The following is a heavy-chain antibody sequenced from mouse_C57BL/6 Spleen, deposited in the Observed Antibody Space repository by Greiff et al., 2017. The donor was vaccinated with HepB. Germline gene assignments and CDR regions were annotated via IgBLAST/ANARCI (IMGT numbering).Heavy chain of an antibody. Sequence: EVQLVESGGGLVKPGGSLKLSCAASGFTFSSYAMSWVRQTPEKRLEWVATISDGGSYTYYPDNVKGRFTISRDNAKNNLYLQMSHLKSEDTALYYCARGGYGSSWAMDYWGQGTSVTVSS. CDR2: ISDGGSYT. D-gene: IGHD1-1*01. V-gene: IGHV5-4*01. J-gene: IGHJ4*01. CDR1: GFTFSSYA. CDR3: ARGGYGSSWAMDY.